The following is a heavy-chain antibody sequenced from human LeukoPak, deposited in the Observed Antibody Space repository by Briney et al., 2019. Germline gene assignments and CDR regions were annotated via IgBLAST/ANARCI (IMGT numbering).Heavy chain of an antibody. CDR3: AKDASTVTLHADY. V-gene: IGHV3-30*18. CDR2: LSYDGSNN. J-gene: IGHJ4*02. Sequence: GGSLRLSCAASGFTFSSFGMHWVRQAPGKGLEWVAVLSYDGSNNYYADSVKGRLTISRDNSKNTLYLQMNSLRAEDTAVYYCAKDASTVTLHADYWGQGTLVTVSS. D-gene: IGHD4-17*01. CDR1: GFTFSSFG.